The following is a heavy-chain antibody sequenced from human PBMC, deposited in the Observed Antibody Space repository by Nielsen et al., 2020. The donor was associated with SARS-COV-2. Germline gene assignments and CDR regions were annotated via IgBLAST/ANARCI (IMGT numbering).Heavy chain of an antibody. CDR3: TTRAGDSSGYPDAFDI. D-gene: IGHD3-22*01. CDR2: IKSKTDGGTT. V-gene: IGHV3-15*01. J-gene: IGHJ3*02. Sequence: WIRQSPGKGLEWVGRIKSKTDGGTTDYAAPVKGRFTISRDDSKNTLYLQMNSLKTEDTAVYYCTTRAGDSSGYPDAFDIWGQGTMVTVSS.